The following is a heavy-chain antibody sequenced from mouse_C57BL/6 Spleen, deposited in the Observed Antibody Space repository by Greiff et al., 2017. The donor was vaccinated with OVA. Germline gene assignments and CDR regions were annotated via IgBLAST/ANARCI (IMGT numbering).Heavy chain of an antibody. Sequence: VQLQQSGPELVKPGASVKISCKASGYAFSSSWMNWVKQRPGKGLEWIGRIYPGDGDTHYNGKFKGKATLTADKSSSTAYMQLSSLTSEDSAVDFCANSNYEWFAYWGQGTLVTVSA. CDR2: IYPGDGDT. J-gene: IGHJ3*01. D-gene: IGHD2-5*01. CDR1: GYAFSSSW. CDR3: ANSNYEWFAY. V-gene: IGHV1-82*01.